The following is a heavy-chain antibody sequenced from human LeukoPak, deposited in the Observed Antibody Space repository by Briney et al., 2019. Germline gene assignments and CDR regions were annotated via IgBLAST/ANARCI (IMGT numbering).Heavy chain of an antibody. J-gene: IGHJ4*02. Sequence: ASVKLSCKASGYTFNKYYMHWVRQAPGQGLEWMGVINPSGDATAYAQKFQGRLTMTRDMSTSTLYMELSSLRSEDTAVYSCARPYGSSWYNFGHWGQGTLVTVSS. CDR2: INPSGDAT. D-gene: IGHD6-13*01. CDR3: ARPYGSSWYNFGH. V-gene: IGHV1-46*02. CDR1: GYTFNKYY.